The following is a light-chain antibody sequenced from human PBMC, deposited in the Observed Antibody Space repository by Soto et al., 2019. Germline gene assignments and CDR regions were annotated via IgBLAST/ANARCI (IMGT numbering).Light chain of an antibody. J-gene: IGKJ4*01. V-gene: IGKV1-39*01. Sequence: DIQMTQSPSTLSASVGDRVTITCRASQSISSYLAWYQQKPGKAPKLLIYAASNLNHGVPSRFSGGGSGTDFTLTISRVHPDDFATYYWQQSNSPLLTFGGGTKVDI. CDR3: QQSNSPLLT. CDR2: AAS. CDR1: QSISSY.